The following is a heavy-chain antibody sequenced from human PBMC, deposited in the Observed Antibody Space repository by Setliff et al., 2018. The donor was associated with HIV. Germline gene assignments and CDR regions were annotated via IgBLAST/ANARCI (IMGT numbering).Heavy chain of an antibody. J-gene: IGHJ5*02. CDR2: SQAGGST. D-gene: IGHD2-8*01. CDR3: AKYAYSEEVGVSWFDP. Sequence: SETLSLTCTVSGASISSGDYFWSWIRRPAGKGLEWIGRSQAGGSTNYNPSLKSRVTISVDTAKNQLYLKLSSVTAADTAVYYCAKYAYSEEVGVSWFDPWGPGILVTVSS. V-gene: IGHV4-61*02. CDR1: GASISSGDYF.